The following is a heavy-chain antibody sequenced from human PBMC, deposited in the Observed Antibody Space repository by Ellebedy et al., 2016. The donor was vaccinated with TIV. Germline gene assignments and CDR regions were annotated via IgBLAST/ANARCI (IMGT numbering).Heavy chain of an antibody. Sequence: SETLSLTCTVSGGSINSYYWSWIRQHPGKDLEWIGYIYYSGSTYYNPSLKSRVTISVDTSKNQFSLKLSSVTAADTAVYYCAGSGEGYSSSWYVGFDYWGQGTLVTVSS. J-gene: IGHJ4*02. CDR2: IYYSGST. V-gene: IGHV4-59*01. D-gene: IGHD6-13*01. CDR1: GGSINSYY. CDR3: AGSGEGYSSSWYVGFDY.